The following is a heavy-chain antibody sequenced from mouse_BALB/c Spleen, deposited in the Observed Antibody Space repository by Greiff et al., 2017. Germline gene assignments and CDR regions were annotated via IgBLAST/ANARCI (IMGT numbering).Heavy chain of an antibody. D-gene: IGHD1-1*01. Sequence: QVQLKESGPGLVAPSQSLSITCTVSGFSLTGYGVNWVRQPPGKGLEWLGMIWGDGSTDYNSALKSRLSISKDNSKSQVFLKMNSLQTDDTAMYYCARVHYYYGSSPGYWGQGTTLTVSS. CDR2: IWGDGST. V-gene: IGHV2-6-7*01. CDR1: GFSLTGYG. CDR3: ARVHYYYGSSPGY. J-gene: IGHJ2*01.